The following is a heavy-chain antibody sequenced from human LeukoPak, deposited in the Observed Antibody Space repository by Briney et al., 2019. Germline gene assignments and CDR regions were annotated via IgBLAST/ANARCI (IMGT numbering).Heavy chain of an antibody. D-gene: IGHD3-9*01. CDR1: GGSLSSYY. J-gene: IGHJ4*02. CDR2: TYYSGST. CDR3: ARHPEYYDILTGFRYYFDY. V-gene: IGHV4-59*01. Sequence: PSETLSLTCIVSGGSLSSYYWSWIRQPPGKDLEWIGYTYYSGSTNYNPSLKSRVTISVDTSRNQFSLKLSSVTAADTAVYYCARHPEYYDILTGFRYYFDYWGQGNLVTVSS.